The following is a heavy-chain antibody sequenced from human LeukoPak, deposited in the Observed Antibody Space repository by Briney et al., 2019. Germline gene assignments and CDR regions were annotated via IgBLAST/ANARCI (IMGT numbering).Heavy chain of an antibody. Sequence: ASVKVSCKASGYTFTGYYMHWVRQAPGQGLEWMGWISAYNGNTNYAQKLQGRVTMTTDTSTSTAYMELRSLRSDDTAVYYCARENIGMDVWGQGTTVTVSS. V-gene: IGHV1-18*04. CDR2: ISAYNGNT. CDR1: GYTFTGYY. J-gene: IGHJ6*02. CDR3: ARENIGMDV. D-gene: IGHD2/OR15-2a*01.